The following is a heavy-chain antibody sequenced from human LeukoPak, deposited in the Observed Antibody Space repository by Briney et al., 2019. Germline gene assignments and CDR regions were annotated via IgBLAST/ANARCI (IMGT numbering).Heavy chain of an antibody. D-gene: IGHD6-19*01. CDR2: FDPEDGET. CDR3: ASGGAHSSGWYLPPGLSSFDY. CDR1: GYTLTELS. J-gene: IGHJ4*02. V-gene: IGHV1-24*01. Sequence: GASVKVSCKVSGYTLTELSMHWVRQAPGKGLEWMGGFDPEDGETIYAQKFQGRVTMTEDTSTDTAYMELSSLRSEDTAVYYCASGGAHSSGWYLPPGLSSFDYWGQGTLVTVSS.